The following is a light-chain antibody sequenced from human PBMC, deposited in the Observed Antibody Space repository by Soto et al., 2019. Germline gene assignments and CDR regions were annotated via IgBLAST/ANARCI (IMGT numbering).Light chain of an antibody. Sequence: NFMLTQPHSVSESPGKTVTISCTRSSGSIASNYVQWYQQRPGSAPITLIYEDDQRPSGVPDRFSGSIDRSSNSASLTISGLKTEDEADYYCQSYDSGNPVVFGGGTKLTVL. CDR1: SGSIASNY. J-gene: IGLJ2*01. V-gene: IGLV6-57*04. CDR2: EDD. CDR3: QSYDSGNPVV.